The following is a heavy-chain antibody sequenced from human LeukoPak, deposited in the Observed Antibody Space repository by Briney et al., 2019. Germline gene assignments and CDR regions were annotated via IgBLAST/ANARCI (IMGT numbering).Heavy chain of an antibody. CDR3: TTYRSGHY. CDR1: GFTFSDSD. J-gene: IGHJ4*02. D-gene: IGHD6-19*01. Sequence: TGGSLRLSCAASGFTFSDSDIHWVRQASGKGLEWVGRITTKRSIYATAYTASVKGRFTISRHDSENTAYLQMNSLKTEDTALYYCTTYRSGHYWGQGTLVTVSS. V-gene: IGHV3-73*01. CDR2: ITTKRSIYAT.